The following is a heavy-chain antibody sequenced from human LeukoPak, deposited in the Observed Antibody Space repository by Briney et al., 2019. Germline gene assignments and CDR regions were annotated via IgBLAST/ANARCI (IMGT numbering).Heavy chain of an antibody. J-gene: IGHJ3*02. CDR3: ARITIGSGYAFDI. D-gene: IGHD5-12*01. CDR2: IYSGGST. V-gene: IGHV3-66*01. Sequence: PGGSLRLSCAASGLTVSSNYMSWVRQAPGKGLEWVSVIYSGGSTYYPDSVKGRFTISRDNSKNTLYLQMNSLRAEDTAVYYCARITIGSGYAFDIWGPGTMVTVSS. CDR1: GLTVSSNY.